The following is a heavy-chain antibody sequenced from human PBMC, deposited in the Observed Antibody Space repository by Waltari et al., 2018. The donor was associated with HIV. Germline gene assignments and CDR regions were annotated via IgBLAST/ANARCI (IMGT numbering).Heavy chain of an antibody. CDR1: GGSFSGYY. CDR3: ARDSAPGLAVDDDDGEFFYYGLDV. J-gene: IGHJ6*01. D-gene: IGHD6-19*01. V-gene: IGHV4-34*01. Sequence: QVHLEQWGTGLLRPSETLSLTCAVYGGSFSGYYWRWIRQCPGRGREWIGVGNHVGGTNYSPSLKGQVTVSVDTSKNQFSLTMRAVTAADTAVYYCARDSAPGLAVDDDDGEFFYYGLDVWGQGTTVTVSS. CDR2: GNHVGGT.